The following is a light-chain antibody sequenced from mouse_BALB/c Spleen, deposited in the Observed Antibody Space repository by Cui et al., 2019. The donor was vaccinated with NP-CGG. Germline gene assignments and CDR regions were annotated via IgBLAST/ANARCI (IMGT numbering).Light chain of an antibody. Sequence: AVVTQASAPTTSPGETVTLTCRSSTGTVTTSNYANWVQEKPDHLFTGLIGGTNNRAPGVPARFSGSLIGDKAALTITGAQTEDEAIYFCALWYSNHWVFGGGTKLTFL. CDR2: GTN. CDR1: TGTVTTSNY. CDR3: ALWYSNHWV. V-gene: IGLV1*01. J-gene: IGLJ1*01.